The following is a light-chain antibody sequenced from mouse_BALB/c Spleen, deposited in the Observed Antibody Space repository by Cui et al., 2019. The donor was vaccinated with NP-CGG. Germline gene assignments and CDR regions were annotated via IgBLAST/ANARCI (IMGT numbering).Light chain of an antibody. Sequence: AAFTPESALTNSPGETVTLTCRSRTGAVTTSNYANWVQEKPDHLFTGLIGGTNNRAPGVPARFSGSLIGDKAALTITGAQTEDEAIYFCARWYSNHWVFGGGTKLTVL. J-gene: IGLJ1*01. CDR1: TGAVTTSNY. CDR3: ARWYSNHWV. V-gene: IGLV1*01. CDR2: GTN.